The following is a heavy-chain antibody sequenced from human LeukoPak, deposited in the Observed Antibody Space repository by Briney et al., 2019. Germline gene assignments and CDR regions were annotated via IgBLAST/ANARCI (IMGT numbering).Heavy chain of an antibody. CDR2: IRSKASSYAT. V-gene: IGHV3-73*01. CDR3: TNSYYYDSSGYWDYMDV. CDR1: GFTFSGTA. Sequence: GGSLRLSCAASGFTFSGTAMHWVRQASGKGLEWVGRIRSKASSYATAYGVSVKGRFTISRDDSKNTAYLQMNSLKTEDTAVYYCTNSYYYDSSGYWDYMDVWGKGTTVTVSS. J-gene: IGHJ6*03. D-gene: IGHD3-22*01.